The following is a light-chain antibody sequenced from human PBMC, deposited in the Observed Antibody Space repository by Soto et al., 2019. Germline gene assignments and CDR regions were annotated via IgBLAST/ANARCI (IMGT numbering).Light chain of an antibody. Sequence: DIQMTQSPSTLSASVGDRVPITCRASQSISSWLAWYQQKPGKAPKRLIYKASSLESGVPSRFSGSGSGTEFTLTISSLQPDDFATYYCQQYNSYSRYTFGQGTKLEIK. J-gene: IGKJ2*01. CDR3: QQYNSYSRYT. CDR2: KAS. V-gene: IGKV1-5*03. CDR1: QSISSW.